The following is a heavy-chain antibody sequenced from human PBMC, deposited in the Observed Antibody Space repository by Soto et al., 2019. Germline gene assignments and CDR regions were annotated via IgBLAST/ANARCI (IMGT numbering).Heavy chain of an antibody. Sequence: SETLSLTCVVSGGPLSDYFWSWIRQPPGMALEWIGEINHLGSINYNPSLKSRVTMSVDTSKNQFSLTLNSVTAADTATYYCAREGDTYYYVIMRCQRAGHFDYWGPGTLVTVSS. CDR2: INHLGSI. J-gene: IGHJ4*02. V-gene: IGHV4-34*01. CDR1: GGPLSDYF. CDR3: AREGDTYYYVIMRCQRAGHFDY. D-gene: IGHD3-10*02.